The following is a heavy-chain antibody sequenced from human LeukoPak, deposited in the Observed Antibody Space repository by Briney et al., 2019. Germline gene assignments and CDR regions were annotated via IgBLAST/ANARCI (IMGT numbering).Heavy chain of an antibody. D-gene: IGHD1-26*01. CDR2: IISISSFI. V-gene: IGHV3-21*01. CDR3: ARTGGSYPYYFEY. Sequence: PVGSLRLSCAASGFTLSSDSMNSVRQAPGTGLEWFSSIISISSFIYYADSVKGRFTVSRDNAKNSLYLQMNSLRAEDTAVYYCARTGGSYPYYFEYWGQGTLVTVSS. J-gene: IGHJ4*02. CDR1: GFTLSSDS.